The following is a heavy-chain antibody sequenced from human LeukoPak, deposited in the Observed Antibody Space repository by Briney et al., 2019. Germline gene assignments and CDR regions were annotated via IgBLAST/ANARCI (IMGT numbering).Heavy chain of an antibody. Sequence: GGSLRLSCAASGFTFSNYWMNWVRQAPGKGLEWVANIEQDGSEKYYVDSVKGRFTISRDNAKNSLFLQMNSLRAEDTAAYYCARPSSSWYGALDSWGQGTLVTVSS. V-gene: IGHV3-7*01. CDR3: ARPSSSWYGALDS. D-gene: IGHD6-13*01. J-gene: IGHJ4*02. CDR2: IEQDGSEK. CDR1: GFTFSNYW.